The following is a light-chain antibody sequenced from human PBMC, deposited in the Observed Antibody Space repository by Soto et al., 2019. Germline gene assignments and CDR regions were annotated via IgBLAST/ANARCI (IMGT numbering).Light chain of an antibody. CDR3: SSYTSSSSVV. J-gene: IGLJ2*01. V-gene: IGLV2-14*01. CDR2: DVS. CDR1: SSDVGGYNY. Sequence: QSALTQPASVSGPPGPSITISCTGTSSDVGGYNYVSWYQQHPGKAPKLMIYDVSNRPSGVSNRFSGSKSGNTASLTISGLQAEDEADYYCSSYTSSSSVVVGGGTKLTVL.